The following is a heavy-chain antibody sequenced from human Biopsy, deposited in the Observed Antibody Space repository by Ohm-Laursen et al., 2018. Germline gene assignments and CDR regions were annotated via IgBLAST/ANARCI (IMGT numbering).Heavy chain of an antibody. Sequence: ASVKVSCKVSGYPFSNYYLFWVRQAPGQGLEWMGRINPNSGDTVFARNFQGRVTMTRDTAVSTVYMDLRNLRPDDTAVYFCARMEQPHDYWGQGTLVTVSS. J-gene: IGHJ4*02. CDR3: ARMEQPHDY. D-gene: IGHD6-13*01. V-gene: IGHV1-2*06. CDR2: INPNSGDT. CDR1: GYPFSNYY.